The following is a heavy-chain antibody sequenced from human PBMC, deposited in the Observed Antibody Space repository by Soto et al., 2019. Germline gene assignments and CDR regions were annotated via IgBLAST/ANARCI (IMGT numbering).Heavy chain of an antibody. V-gene: IGHV2-5*01. CDR1: GFSLSTSGVG. CDR2: IYWNDDK. D-gene: IGHD5-12*01. CDR3: AHRRGGYDH. J-gene: IGHJ5*02. Sequence: SGPTLVNPTPTLTLTCTFSGFSLSTSGVGVGWIRQPPGKALECLAVIYWNDDKRYSPSLKSRLSITKDTSKNLVVLSMTNMGPVDTATYYCAHRRGGYDHWGQGTLVTVSS.